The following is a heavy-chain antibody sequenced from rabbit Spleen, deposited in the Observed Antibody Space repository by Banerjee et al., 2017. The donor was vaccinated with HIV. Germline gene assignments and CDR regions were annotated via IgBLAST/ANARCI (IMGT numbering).Heavy chain of an antibody. CDR3: ARGGGL. V-gene: IGHV1S7*01. J-gene: IGHJ4*01. CDR1: GFDFNSYY. Sequence: QLKESGGGLVQPGGSLKLSCKASGFDFNSYYMSWVRQAPGKGLEWIGYIDPLFGSAYYASWVNGRFSISRENTQNTVSLQLNSLPAADTASYFCARGGGLWGPGTLVTVS. CDR2: IDPLFGSA.